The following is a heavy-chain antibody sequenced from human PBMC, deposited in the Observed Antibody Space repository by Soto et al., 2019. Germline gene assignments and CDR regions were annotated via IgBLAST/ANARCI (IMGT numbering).Heavy chain of an antibody. D-gene: IGHD3-16*01. Sequence: ESGGGVVQPGRSLRLSCAASGFTFSSYAMHWVRRAPGKGLEWMAVMSYDGSNKYYADSVKGRFTISRDNSKNTLYLQMNSLRPEDMALYYCARDGGAYWGQGTLVIVSS. CDR2: MSYDGSNK. J-gene: IGHJ4*02. CDR3: ARDGGAY. CDR1: GFTFSSYA. V-gene: IGHV3-30-3*01.